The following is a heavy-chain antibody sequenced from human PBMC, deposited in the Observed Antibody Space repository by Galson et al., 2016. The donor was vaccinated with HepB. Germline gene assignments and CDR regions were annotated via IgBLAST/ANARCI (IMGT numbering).Heavy chain of an antibody. Sequence: SLRLSCAASGFTFSDYYMNWIRQAPGKGLEWMSYISSSGGSVYYAESVKGRFTIPRANAKHSLALEMNSLRAEDTAVYYCARGDYRVTTSGTYFDHWGQGTLVTVSS. CDR3: ARGDYRVTTSGTYFDH. V-gene: IGHV3-11*04. CDR2: ISSSGGSV. CDR1: GFTFSDYY. J-gene: IGHJ4*02. D-gene: IGHD1-1*01.